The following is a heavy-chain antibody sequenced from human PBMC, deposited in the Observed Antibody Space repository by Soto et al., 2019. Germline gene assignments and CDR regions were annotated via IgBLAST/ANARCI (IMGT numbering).Heavy chain of an antibody. CDR1: GGSISSGGYY. D-gene: IGHD2-2*01. J-gene: IGHJ6*03. V-gene: IGHV4-31*03. Sequence: PSETLSLTCTVSGGSISSGGYYWSWIRQHPGKGLEWIGYIYYSGSTYYNPSLKSRVTISVDTSKNQFSLKLSSVTAADTAVYYCARDIVVVPAELDYYYYYMDVWGKGTTVTVSS. CDR2: IYYSGST. CDR3: ARDIVVVPAELDYYYYYMDV.